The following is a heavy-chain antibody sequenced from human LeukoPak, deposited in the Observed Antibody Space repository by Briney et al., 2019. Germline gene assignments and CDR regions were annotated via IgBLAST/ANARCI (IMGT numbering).Heavy chain of an antibody. CDR2: ISANSGNT. J-gene: IGHJ4*02. D-gene: IGHD5-12*01. V-gene: IGHV1-18*01. CDR1: GYTFTAYG. CDR3: AREATSPFDY. Sequence: ASVKVSCKASGYTFTAYGFTWVRQAPGQGLEWMGWISANSGNTNYAQKLQGRVTMTTDTSTSTAYMELSRLRSDDTAVYYCAREATSPFDYWGQGTLVTVSS.